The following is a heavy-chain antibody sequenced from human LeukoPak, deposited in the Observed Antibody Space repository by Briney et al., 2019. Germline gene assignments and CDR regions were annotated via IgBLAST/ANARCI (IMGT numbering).Heavy chain of an antibody. CDR3: AKEGTSMAFDGDYFDY. Sequence: GGSLRLSCAASGFSFSKYGMHWVRQVPGKGLEWVALISYDGRRKYYADSMKGRFTISRDNFKNTLNLQMNSLRAEDTAVYYCAKEGTSMAFDGDYFDYWGQGTLVTVSS. V-gene: IGHV3-30*18. CDR2: ISYDGRRK. CDR1: GFSFSKYG. D-gene: IGHD1-1*01. J-gene: IGHJ4*01.